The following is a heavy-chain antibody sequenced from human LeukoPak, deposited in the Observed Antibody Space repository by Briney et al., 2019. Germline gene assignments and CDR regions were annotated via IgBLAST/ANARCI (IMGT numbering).Heavy chain of an antibody. CDR1: GYTFTGYY. D-gene: IGHD3-22*01. Sequence: ASVKVSCKASGYTFTGYYMHWVRQAPEQGLEWMGWINPNSGGTNYAQKFQGRVTMTRDTSISTAYMELSRLRSDDTAVYYCARPFYDSSGTMPWGQGTLVTVSS. V-gene: IGHV1-2*02. CDR2: INPNSGGT. J-gene: IGHJ5*02. CDR3: ARPFYDSSGTMP.